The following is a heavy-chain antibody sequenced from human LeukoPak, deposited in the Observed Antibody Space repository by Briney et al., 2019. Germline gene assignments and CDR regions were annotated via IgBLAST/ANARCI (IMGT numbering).Heavy chain of an antibody. CDR2: IYYSGST. V-gene: IGHV4-59*12. D-gene: IGHD6-19*01. CDR1: GGSTGSDY. J-gene: IGHJ4*02. Sequence: SETLSLTCSVSGGSTGSDYWSWIRQPPGKGLEWIGSIYYSGSTYYNPSLKSRVTISVDTSKNQFSLKLSSVTAADTAVYYCAREAGYSSGWPKFDYWGQGTLVTVSS. CDR3: AREAGYSSGWPKFDY.